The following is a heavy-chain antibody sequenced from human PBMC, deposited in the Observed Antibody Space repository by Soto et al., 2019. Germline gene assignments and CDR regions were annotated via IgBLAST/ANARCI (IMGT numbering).Heavy chain of an antibody. Sequence: SVKVSCKASGGTFSSYAISWVRRAPGQGLEWMGGIIPIFGTANYAQKFQGRVTITADESTSTAYMELSSLRSEDTAVYYCARVGSSIAAQIRYYYYGMDVWGQGTTVTVSS. J-gene: IGHJ6*02. V-gene: IGHV1-69*13. CDR1: GGTFSSYA. D-gene: IGHD6-6*01. CDR2: IIPIFGTA. CDR3: ARVGSSIAAQIRYYYYGMDV.